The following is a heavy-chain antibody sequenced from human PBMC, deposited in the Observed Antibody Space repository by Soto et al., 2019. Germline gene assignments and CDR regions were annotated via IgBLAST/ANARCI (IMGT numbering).Heavy chain of an antibody. CDR3: AKEAYGAARGAMDV. J-gene: IGHJ6*02. CDR2: ITDNGGST. Sequence: EVQLLESGGGLVQPGGSLRLSCAASGFTFSNNVMNWVRQAPGKGLEWVSGITDNGGSTYYADSVKGRCTISRDNSKNTLYLQLNSLRADDTAVYYCAKEAYGAARGAMDVWGQGTTATVSS. V-gene: IGHV3-23*01. CDR1: GFTFSNNV. D-gene: IGHD3-10*01.